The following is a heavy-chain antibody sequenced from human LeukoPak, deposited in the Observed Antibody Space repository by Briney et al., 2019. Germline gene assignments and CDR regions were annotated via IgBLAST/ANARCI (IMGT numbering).Heavy chain of an antibody. CDR3: ARANFLYCSSSTCLFDY. V-gene: IGHV1-2*02. J-gene: IGHJ4*02. Sequence: GASVKVSCMASGYTFTDYYMHWVRQAPGQGFERMGWINPNDGDTNYAQKFQGRVTMTRDTSISTAHMEVSRLRSDDTAVYYCARANFLYCSSSTCLFDYWGQGTLVTVSS. CDR2: INPNDGDT. CDR1: GYTFTDYY. D-gene: IGHD2-2*01.